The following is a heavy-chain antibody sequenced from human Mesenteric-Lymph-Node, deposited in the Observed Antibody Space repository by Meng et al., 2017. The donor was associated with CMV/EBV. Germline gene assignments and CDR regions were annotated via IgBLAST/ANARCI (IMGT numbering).Heavy chain of an antibody. J-gene: IGHJ4*02. CDR1: GYTFTGYY. Sequence: ASVKVSCKASGYTFTGYYMHWVRQAPGQGLEWMGWINPNSGGTNYAQKFQGRVTMTRDTSISTAYMELSRLRSDDTAVYYCARQTQLYYGSGSYYPKDFDYWGQGTLVTVSS. V-gene: IGHV1-2*02. D-gene: IGHD3-10*01. CDR2: INPNSGGT. CDR3: ARQTQLYYGSGSYYPKDFDY.